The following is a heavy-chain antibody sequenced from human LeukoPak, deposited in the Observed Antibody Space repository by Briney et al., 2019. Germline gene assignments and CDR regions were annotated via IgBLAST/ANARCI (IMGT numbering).Heavy chain of an antibody. J-gene: IGHJ4*02. CDR2: ISYTGTYI. CDR3: VRDRGTYRPIDY. D-gene: IGHD1-26*01. Sequence: SCAASGFTFSSYSMNWVRQAPGKGLEWVSSISYTGTYIYYADSVKGRFTISRDNAQNSLYLQMNSLRAEDTAIYYCVRDRGTYRPIDYWGQGTLVTVSS. CDR1: GFTFSSYS. V-gene: IGHV3-21*04.